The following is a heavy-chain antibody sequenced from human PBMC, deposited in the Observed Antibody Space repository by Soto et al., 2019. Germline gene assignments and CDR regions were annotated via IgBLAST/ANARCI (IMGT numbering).Heavy chain of an antibody. CDR2: ISGSGGST. Sequence: GGSLRLSCAASGFTFSSYAMSWVRQAPGKGLEWVSAISGSGGSTYYADSVKGRFTISRDNSKNTLYLQMNSLRAEDTAVYYCAKQNGRGNYYYYYMDVWGKGTTVTVSS. D-gene: IGHD6-13*01. CDR3: AKQNGRGNYYYYYMDV. V-gene: IGHV3-23*01. J-gene: IGHJ6*03. CDR1: GFTFSSYA.